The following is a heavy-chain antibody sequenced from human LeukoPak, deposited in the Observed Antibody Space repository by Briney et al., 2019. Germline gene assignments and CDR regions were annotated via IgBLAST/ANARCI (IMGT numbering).Heavy chain of an antibody. V-gene: IGHV1-2*02. Sequence: GASVKVSCKASGYTFTGYYMHWVRQAPGQGLEWMGWINPNSGGTNYAQKFQGRVTMTRDTSIRTAYMELSRLRSDDTAVYYCARYTTMYYYDTSGPSDAFDIWGQGTMVTVSS. CDR1: GYTFTGYY. D-gene: IGHD3-22*01. CDR3: ARYTTMYYYDTSGPSDAFDI. J-gene: IGHJ3*02. CDR2: INPNSGGT.